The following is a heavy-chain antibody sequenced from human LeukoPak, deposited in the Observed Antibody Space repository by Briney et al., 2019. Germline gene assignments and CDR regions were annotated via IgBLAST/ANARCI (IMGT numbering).Heavy chain of an antibody. J-gene: IGHJ4*01. V-gene: IGHV1-18*01. CDR3: ANEKDILTGERPDSSFGY. CDR1: GYTFTSYG. D-gene: IGHD3-9*01. Sequence: ASVKVSCKASGYTFTSYGISWVRQAPGQGLEGMGWISAYNGNTNYAQKLQGRVTMTTDTSTSTAYMELRSLRSDDTAVYYCANEKDILTGERPDSSFGYWGPGTLVTVSS. CDR2: ISAYNGNT.